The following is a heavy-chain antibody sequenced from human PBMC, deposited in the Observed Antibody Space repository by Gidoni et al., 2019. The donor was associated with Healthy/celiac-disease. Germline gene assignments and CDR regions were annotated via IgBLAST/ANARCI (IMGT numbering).Heavy chain of an antibody. CDR3: AADERYSSGWYPYYYGMDV. CDR2: IVVGSGNT. CDR1: GFTFTSSA. V-gene: IGHV1-58*02. J-gene: IGHJ6*02. D-gene: IGHD6-19*01. Sequence: QMQLVQSGPEVKKPGTSVKVSCKASGFTFTSSAMQWVRQARGQRLEWIGWIVVGSGNTNYAQKFQERVTITRDMSTSTAYMELSSLRSEDTAVYYCAADERYSSGWYPYYYGMDVWGQGTTVTVSS.